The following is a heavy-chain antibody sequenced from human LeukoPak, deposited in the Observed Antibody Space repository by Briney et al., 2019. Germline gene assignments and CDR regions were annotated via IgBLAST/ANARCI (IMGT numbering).Heavy chain of an antibody. V-gene: IGHV3-11*01. CDR3: ARVARGYSYSYYYYMDV. Sequence: GGSLRLSCAASGFSFSDYYMSWIRQAPGKGLEWVSYISTSSNTMYYADSVKGQFTISRDNARNSLNLQMNSLRADDTAVYYCARVARGYSYSYYYYMDVWGKGTSVTISS. D-gene: IGHD5-18*01. J-gene: IGHJ6*03. CDR1: GFSFSDYY. CDR2: ISTSSNTM.